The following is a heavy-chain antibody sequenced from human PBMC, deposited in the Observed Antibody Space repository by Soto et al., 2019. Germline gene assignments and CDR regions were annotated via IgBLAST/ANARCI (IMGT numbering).Heavy chain of an antibody. CDR2: ISGSGGST. V-gene: IGHV3-23*01. D-gene: IGHD6-19*01. Sequence: EVQLLESGGGLVQPGGSLRLSCAASGFTFSSYAMSWVRQAPGKGLEWVSAISGSGGSTYYADSVKGRFTISRDNSKNTLYLQMNSRRAEDTAVYYCANAIAVAGRVDYWGQGTLVTVSS. CDR3: ANAIAVAGRVDY. CDR1: GFTFSSYA. J-gene: IGHJ4*02.